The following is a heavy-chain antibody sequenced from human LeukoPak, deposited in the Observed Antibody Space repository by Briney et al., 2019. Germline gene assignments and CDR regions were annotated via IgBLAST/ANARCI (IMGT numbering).Heavy chain of an antibody. J-gene: IGHJ5*02. D-gene: IGHD3-10*01. V-gene: IGHV7-4-1*02. CDR3: ARSSIIMVRGVNWFDP. Sequence: ASVKVSCKASGYTFTSYAMNWVRQAPGQGLEWMGWINTNTGNPTYAQGFTGRFVFSLDTSVSTAYLQISSLKAEDTAVYYCARSSIIMVRGVNWFDPWGQGTLVTVSS. CDR2: INTNTGNP. CDR1: GYTFTSYA.